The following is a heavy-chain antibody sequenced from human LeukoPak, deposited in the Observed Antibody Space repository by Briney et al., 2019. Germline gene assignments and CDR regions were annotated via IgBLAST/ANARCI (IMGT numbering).Heavy chain of an antibody. CDR3: AKGLFSGYDKYLDS. V-gene: IGHV3-21*04. D-gene: IGHD5-12*01. J-gene: IGHJ4*02. CDR1: GFAFETYT. Sequence: GGSLRLSCVASGFAFETYTMNWVRQPQGKGLEWFPFISSTSSDINYADSVRDRFTISRDNAKNSLFLQMDSLRVEDTAVYYCAKGLFSGYDKYLDSWGQGTLVTVSS. CDR2: ISSTSSDI.